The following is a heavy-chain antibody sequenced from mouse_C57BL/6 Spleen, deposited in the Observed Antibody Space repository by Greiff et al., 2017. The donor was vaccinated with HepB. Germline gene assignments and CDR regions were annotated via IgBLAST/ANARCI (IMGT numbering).Heavy chain of an antibody. CDR2: IDPSDSYT. D-gene: IGHD2-4*01. J-gene: IGHJ4*01. V-gene: IGHV1-50*01. CDR3: ARFYDYDGGYYAMDY. Sequence: VQLQESGAELVKPGASVKLSCKASGYTFTSYWMQWVKQRPGQGLEWIGEIDPSDSYTNYNQKFKGKATLTVDTSSSTAYMQLSSLTSEDSAVYYCARFYDYDGGYYAMDYWGQGTSVTVSS. CDR1: GYTFTSYW.